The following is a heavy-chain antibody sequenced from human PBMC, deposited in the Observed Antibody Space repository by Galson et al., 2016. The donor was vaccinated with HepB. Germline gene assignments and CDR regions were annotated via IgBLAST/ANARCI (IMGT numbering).Heavy chain of an antibody. V-gene: IGHV4-34*01. CDR2: IDQSGST. D-gene: IGHD3-22*01. Sequence: SETLSLTCAVYGGSFSGFSWSWIRQPPGKGLEWIGEIDQSGSTNYNPSLKTRVTISVDTSKNQFSLKLSSVTAADTAMYYCARGLEGYDSSGYYSNWGQGTLVTVSS. J-gene: IGHJ4*02. CDR1: GGSFSGFS. CDR3: ARGLEGYDSSGYYSN.